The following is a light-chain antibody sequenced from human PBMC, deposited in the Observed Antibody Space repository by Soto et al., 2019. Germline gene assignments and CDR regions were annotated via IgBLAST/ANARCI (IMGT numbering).Light chain of an antibody. Sequence: DIPMTQSPSSLSASVGHRVTITCRASQSISDYLSWYQQKPGKAPNLLIYAASNLQGGVPSRFRGSGSGTDFTLTISSLQPEDSATYYCHQSFTTPHTFGQGTKLEIK. V-gene: IGKV1-39*01. J-gene: IGKJ2*01. CDR3: HQSFTTPHT. CDR1: QSISDY. CDR2: AAS.